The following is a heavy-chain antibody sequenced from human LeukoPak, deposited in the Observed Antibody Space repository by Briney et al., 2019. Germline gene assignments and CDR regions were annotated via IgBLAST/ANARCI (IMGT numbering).Heavy chain of an antibody. V-gene: IGHV4-30-4*08. CDR1: GGSISSGDYY. D-gene: IGHD4-11*01. CDR2: IYYSGST. J-gene: IGHJ3*02. Sequence: SQTLSLTCTVSGGSISSGDYYWSWIRQPPGKGLEWIGYIYYSGSTYYNPSLKSRVTISVDTSKNQFSLKLSSVTAADTAVYYCARTTPYSKGAFDIWGQGTMDTVSS. CDR3: ARTTPYSKGAFDI.